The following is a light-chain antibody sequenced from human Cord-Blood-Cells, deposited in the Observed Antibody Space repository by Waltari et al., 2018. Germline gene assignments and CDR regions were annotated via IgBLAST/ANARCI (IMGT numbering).Light chain of an antibody. J-gene: IGLJ3*02. Sequence: QSVLTQPPSVSAAPGQKVTISCSGSSSNNGNNYVSWYQQPPGTAPKLRIYENNRRPSGIPARFSGSKSGTAATLGSTGLQTGDEADYYCGTWDSSLSAWVFGGGTKLTVL. CDR3: GTWDSSLSAWV. V-gene: IGLV1-51*02. CDR2: ENN. CDR1: SSNNGNNY.